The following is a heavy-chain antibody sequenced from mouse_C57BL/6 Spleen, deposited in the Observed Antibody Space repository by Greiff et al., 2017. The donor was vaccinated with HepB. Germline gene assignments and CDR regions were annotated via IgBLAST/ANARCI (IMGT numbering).Heavy chain of an antibody. CDR1: GYSFTDYN. J-gene: IGHJ4*01. D-gene: IGHD1-1*01. CDR3: ASYGSSHYYAMDY. CDR2: INPNYGTT. Sequence: VQLKQSGPELVKPGASVKISCKASGYSFTDYNMNWVKQSNGKSLEWIGVINPNYGTTSYNQKFKGKATLTVDQSSSTAYMQLNSLTSEDSAVYYCASYGSSHYYAMDYWGQGTSVTVSS. V-gene: IGHV1-39*01.